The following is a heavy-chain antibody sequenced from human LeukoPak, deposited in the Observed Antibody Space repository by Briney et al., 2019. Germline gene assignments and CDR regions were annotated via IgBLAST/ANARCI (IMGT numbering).Heavy chain of an antibody. Sequence: GASVKVSCKASGYTFTNYGISWVRQAPGQGLEWMGWISAYNGNTNYAQKLQGRVTMTTDTSTSTAYMELRSLRSDDTAVFYRARAPYYYDSSGYYYPFDYWGQGTLVTVSS. CDR1: GYTFTNYG. CDR2: ISAYNGNT. CDR3: ARAPYYYDSSGYYYPFDY. V-gene: IGHV1-18*01. J-gene: IGHJ4*02. D-gene: IGHD3-22*01.